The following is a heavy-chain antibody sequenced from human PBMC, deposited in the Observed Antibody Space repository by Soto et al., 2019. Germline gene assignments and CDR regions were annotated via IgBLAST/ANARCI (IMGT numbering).Heavy chain of an antibody. V-gene: IGHV3-21*01. D-gene: IGHD6-6*01. CDR3: ARDLYSSSARYFDY. J-gene: IGHJ4*02. CDR2: ISSSSSYI. Sequence: PGGSLRLSCAASGFTFSSYSMNWVRQAPGKGLEWVSSISSSSSYIYYANSVKGRFTISRDNAKNSLYLQMNSLRAEDTAVYYCARDLYSSSARYFDYWGQGTLVTVSS. CDR1: GFTFSSYS.